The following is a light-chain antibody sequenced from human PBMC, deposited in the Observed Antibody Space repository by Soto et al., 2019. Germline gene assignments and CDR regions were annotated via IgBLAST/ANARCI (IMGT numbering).Light chain of an antibody. V-gene: IGLV1-40*01. Sequence: QSVLTQPPSVSGAPGQRVTISCTGSSSNIWAGYDVHWYQQLPGTAPKLLIYGNSNRPSGVPDRFSGSKSGTSASLAITGLQAEDEGDYYCQAFDSSLSGSKFGGGTKLTVL. CDR1: SSNIWAGYD. J-gene: IGLJ2*01. CDR2: GNS. CDR3: QAFDSSLSGSK.